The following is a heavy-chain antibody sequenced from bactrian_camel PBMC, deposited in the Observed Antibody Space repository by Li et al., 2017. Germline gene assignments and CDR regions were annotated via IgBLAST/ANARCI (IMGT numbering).Heavy chain of an antibody. Sequence: HVQLVESGGGLVQPGGSLRLSYAASGFTFSTYGMSWVRQAPGKGLEWVSGVYSDGSNAYYADSVKGRFTISRDNAKNTLYLQMNSLKVEDTALYYCAADGVNLQLARGYNYWGQGTQVTVS. CDR1: GFTFSTYG. CDR2: VYSDGSNA. D-gene: IGHD6*01. J-gene: IGHJ4*01. V-gene: IGHV3S7*01. CDR3: AADGVNLQLARGYNY.